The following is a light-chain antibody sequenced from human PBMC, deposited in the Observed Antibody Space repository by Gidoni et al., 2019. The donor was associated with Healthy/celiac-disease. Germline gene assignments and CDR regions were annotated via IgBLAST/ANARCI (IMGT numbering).Light chain of an antibody. CDR2: WAS. V-gene: IGKV4-1*01. J-gene: IGKJ2*01. CDR3: QQYYSTPRT. Sequence: DIVMTQSPDSLAVSLGERATTNCKSSQSVLYSSNNKNYLAWYQQKPGQPPKLLIYWASTRDSGIPDRFSGSGSGTDFTLTISSLQAEDVAVYYCQQYYSTPRTFGQGTKLEIK. CDR1: QSVLYSSNNKNY.